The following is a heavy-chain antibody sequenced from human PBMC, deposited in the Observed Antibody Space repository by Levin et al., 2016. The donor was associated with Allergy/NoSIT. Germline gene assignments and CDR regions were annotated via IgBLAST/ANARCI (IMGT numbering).Heavy chain of an antibody. D-gene: IGHD5-12*01. CDR2: ISADTFTT. V-gene: IGHV3-43*02. CDR3: AKGTQWLRLSGFDC. Sequence: GESLKISCAASGFTFDDYVMYWVRQAPGKGLEWVSLISADTFTTYYAESVRDRFTISRDNSKNSLYLQMNSLQAEDTAWYYCAKGTQWLRLSGFDCWGQGTLVTVSS. J-gene: IGHJ5*01. CDR1: GFTFDDYV.